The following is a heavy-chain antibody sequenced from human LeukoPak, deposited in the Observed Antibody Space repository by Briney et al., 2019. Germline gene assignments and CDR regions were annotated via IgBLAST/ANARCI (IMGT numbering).Heavy chain of an antibody. D-gene: IGHD3-9*01. J-gene: IGHJ4*02. CDR1: GFTFSSYT. CDR3: AKDHGYDILTGYHDY. CDR2: ISGSGGST. Sequence: GGSLRLSCAASGFTFSSYTMNWVRQAPGKGLEWVSAISGSGGSTYYADSVKGRFTISRDNSKNTLYLQMNSLRAEDTAVYYCAKDHGYDILTGYHDYWGQGTLVTVSS. V-gene: IGHV3-23*01.